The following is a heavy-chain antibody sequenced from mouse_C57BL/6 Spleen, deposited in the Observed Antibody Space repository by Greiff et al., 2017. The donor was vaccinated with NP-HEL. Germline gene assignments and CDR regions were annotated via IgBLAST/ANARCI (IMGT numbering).Heavy chain of an antibody. CDR1: GFSLTSYG. V-gene: IGHV2-2*01. CDR2: IWSGGST. D-gene: IGHD1-1*01. CDR3: ARNPLTTVVAHWYFDV. J-gene: IGHJ1*03. Sequence: VKLMESGPGLVQPSQSLSITCTVSGFSLTSYGVHWVRQSPGKGLEWLGVIWSGGSTDYNAAFISRLSISKDNSKSQVFFTMNSLQADDTAIYYCARNPLTTVVAHWYFDVWGTGTTVTVSS.